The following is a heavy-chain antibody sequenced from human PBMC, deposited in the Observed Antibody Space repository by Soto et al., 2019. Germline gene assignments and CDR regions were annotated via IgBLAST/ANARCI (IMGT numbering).Heavy chain of an antibody. CDR2: SSTYNGDT. D-gene: IGHD2-2*01. CDR1: GYTFTTYG. V-gene: IGHV1-18*01. CDR3: ARPYCSTSSCHNSFDP. J-gene: IGHJ5*02. Sequence: QVQLVQSGAEVKKPGASVRVSCKASGYTFTTYGIRWVRQAPGQGLEWMGWSSTYNGDTNYAQKLQGRVTMTTDTSTSTAYMELRSLRSDDTAVYYFARPYCSTSSCHNSFDPWGQGTLVTVSS.